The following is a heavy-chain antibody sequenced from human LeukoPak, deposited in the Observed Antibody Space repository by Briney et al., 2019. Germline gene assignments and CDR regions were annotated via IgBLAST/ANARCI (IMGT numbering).Heavy chain of an antibody. Sequence: PSETLSLTCTVSGGSISSGDYYWSWIRQPPGKGLEWIGYIYYSGSTYYNPSLKSRVTISVDTSKNQFSLKLSSVTAADTAVYYCARGVYDSSGHYPGGGFFFDYWGQGTLVTVSS. V-gene: IGHV4-30-4*01. J-gene: IGHJ4*02. CDR3: ARGVYDSSGHYPGGGFFFDY. CDR1: GGSISSGDYY. D-gene: IGHD3-22*01. CDR2: IYYSGST.